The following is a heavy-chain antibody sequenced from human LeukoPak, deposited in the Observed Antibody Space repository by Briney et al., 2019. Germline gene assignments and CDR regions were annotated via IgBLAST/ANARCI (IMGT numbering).Heavy chain of an antibody. CDR1: GGSISSSSYY. J-gene: IGHJ5*02. V-gene: IGHV4-39*07. Sequence: SETLSLTCTVSGGSISSSSYYWGWIRQPPGTGLEWLGEINHSGSTNYNPSLKSRVTISVDTSKNQFSLKLSSVTAADTAVYYCARVQLAVSGTPNWFDPWGQGTLVTASS. CDR3: ARVQLAVSGTPNWFDP. CDR2: INHSGST. D-gene: IGHD6-19*01.